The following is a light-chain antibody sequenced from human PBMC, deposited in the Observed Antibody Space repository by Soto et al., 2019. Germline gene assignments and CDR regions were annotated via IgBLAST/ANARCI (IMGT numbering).Light chain of an antibody. CDR2: DVS. CDR3: CSYAGSYTFYV. V-gene: IGLV2-11*01. J-gene: IGLJ1*01. CDR1: SSDVGGYNY. Sequence: QSALTQPRSVSGSPGQSVTISCTGTSSDVGGYNYVSWYQQHPGKAPKAMIYDVSKRPSGVPDRFSGSKSGNTASLTISGLQAEDEADYYCCSYAGSYTFYVFGTGTKVTVL.